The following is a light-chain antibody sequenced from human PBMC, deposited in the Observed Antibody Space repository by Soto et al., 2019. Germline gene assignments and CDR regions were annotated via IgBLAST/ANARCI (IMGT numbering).Light chain of an antibody. CDR3: QQYGSSPRT. J-gene: IGKJ1*01. CDR1: QSVSSN. CDR2: DVS. V-gene: IGKV3D-15*02. Sequence: EIVMTQSPATLSVSPGERATLSCWASQSVSSNLAWYQQKPGQAPRLLIYDVSTRATGIPTRFSGSGSGTEFTLNISSMQSEDFADYYCQQYGSSPRTFGKGTKGDIK.